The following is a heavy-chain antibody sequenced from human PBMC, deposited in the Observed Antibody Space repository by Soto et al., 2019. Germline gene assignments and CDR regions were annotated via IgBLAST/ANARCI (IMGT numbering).Heavy chain of an antibody. CDR3: ARHGLAAQHYYYYMDV. V-gene: IGHV4-39*01. CDR2: IYNSGST. CDR1: GGSISSSSYY. D-gene: IGHD6-6*01. J-gene: IGHJ6*03. Sequence: SETLSLTCTVSGGSISSSSYYWGWIRQPPGKGLEWIGSIYNSGSTNYNQSLKSRVTISVDTSKNKFSLKLSTVTAAESAVYYCARHGLAAQHYYYYMDVWGKGTTVTVSS.